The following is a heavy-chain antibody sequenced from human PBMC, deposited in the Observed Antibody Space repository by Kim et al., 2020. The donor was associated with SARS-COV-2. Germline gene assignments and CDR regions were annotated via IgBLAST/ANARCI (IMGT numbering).Heavy chain of an antibody. CDR2: IYSGGST. CDR3: AREAKICSGGSCSGSGMDV. Sequence: GGSLRLSCAASGFTVSSNYMSWVRQAPGKGLEWVSVIYSGGSTYYADSVKGRFTISRDNSKNTLYLQMNSLRAEDTAVYYCAREAKICSGGSCSGSGMDVWGQGTTVTVSS. D-gene: IGHD2-15*01. V-gene: IGHV3-66*01. CDR1: GFTVSSNY. J-gene: IGHJ6*02.